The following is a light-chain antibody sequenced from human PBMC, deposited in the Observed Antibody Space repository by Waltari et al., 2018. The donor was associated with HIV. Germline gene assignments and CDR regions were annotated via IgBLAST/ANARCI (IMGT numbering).Light chain of an antibody. Sequence: QSALTQPRSVSGSPGQSVTISCTGTSSDVGVYNFVSWYQHHPGKAPKLMIYDVSKRPSGVPDRFSGSKSGTTASLTISGLQAEDEADYCCCSYAGSYPVVFGGGTKLTVL. CDR1: SSDVGVYNF. CDR2: DVS. CDR3: CSYAGSYPVV. V-gene: IGLV2-11*01. J-gene: IGLJ2*01.